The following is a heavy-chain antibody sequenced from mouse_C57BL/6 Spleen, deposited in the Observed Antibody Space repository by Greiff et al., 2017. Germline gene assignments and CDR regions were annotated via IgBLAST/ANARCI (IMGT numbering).Heavy chain of an antibody. CDR1: GYTFTSYW. V-gene: IGHV1-55*01. D-gene: IGHD1-1*01. CDR2: IYPGSGST. J-gene: IGHJ2*01. Sequence: QVQLQQPGAELVKPGASVKMSCKASGYTFTSYWITWVKQRPGQGLEWIGDIYPGSGSTNYNEKFKSKATLTVDTSSSTAYMQLSSLTSEDSAVYYGARYGSSYDYCDYWGQGTTLTVSS. CDR3: ARYGSSYDYCDY.